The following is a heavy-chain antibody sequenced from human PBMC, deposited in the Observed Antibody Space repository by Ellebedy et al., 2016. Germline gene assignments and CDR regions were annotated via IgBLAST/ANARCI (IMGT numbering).Heavy chain of an antibody. CDR3: AYLHSSEYSRYYMDV. J-gene: IGHJ6*03. V-gene: IGHV4-34*01. Sequence: SETLSLTXTVSGGSISSYYWSWIRQPPGKGLEWIGEINHSGSTNYNPSLKSRVTISVDTSKNQFSLKLSSVTAADTAVYYCAYLHSSEYSRYYMDVWGKGTTVTVSS. CDR2: INHSGST. CDR1: GGSISSYY. D-gene: IGHD6-6*01.